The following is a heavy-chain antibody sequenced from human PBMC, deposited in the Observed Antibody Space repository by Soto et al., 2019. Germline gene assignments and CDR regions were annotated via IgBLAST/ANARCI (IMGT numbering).Heavy chain of an antibody. D-gene: IGHD2-2*01. CDR2: IYYSGST. Sequence: KPSETLSLTCTVSGGSISSGDYYWSWIRQPPGKGLEWIGYIYYSGSTYYNPSLKSRVTISVDTSKNQFSLKLSSVTAADTAVYYCARVVNIVVVPAASGSMDVWGQGTTVTVSS. CDR3: ARVVNIVVVPAASGSMDV. V-gene: IGHV4-30-4*01. CDR1: GGSISSGDYY. J-gene: IGHJ6*02.